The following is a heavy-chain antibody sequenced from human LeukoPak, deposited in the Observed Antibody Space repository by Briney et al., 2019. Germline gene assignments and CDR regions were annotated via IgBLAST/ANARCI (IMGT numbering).Heavy chain of an antibody. V-gene: IGHV3-9*01. Sequence: GGSLRLSCAASGFTFDDYAMHWVRQAPGKGLEWVSGISWNSGSIGYADSVKGRFTISRDNAKNSVYLQMNSLRAEDTAFYYWAKKPPHCSGGSCYPGPFNYWGKETLVTVS. D-gene: IGHD2-15*01. CDR2: ISWNSGSI. CDR1: GFTFDDYA. J-gene: IGHJ4*02. CDR3: AKKPPHCSGGSCYPGPFNY.